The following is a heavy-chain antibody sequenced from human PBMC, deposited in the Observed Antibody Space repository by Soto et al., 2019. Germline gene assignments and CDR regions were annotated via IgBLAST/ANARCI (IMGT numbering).Heavy chain of an antibody. CDR1: GYSFTSYW. CDR3: ARHGSGYSYGYGMDV. CDR2: IDPSDSYI. J-gene: IGHJ6*02. Sequence: GESLKISCKGSGYSFTSYWISWVRQMPGKGLEWMGRIDPSDSYINYSPSFQGHVTISADKSISTAYLQWSSLKASDTAMYYCARHGSGYSYGYGMDVWGQGTTVTVSS. D-gene: IGHD5-18*01. V-gene: IGHV5-10-1*01.